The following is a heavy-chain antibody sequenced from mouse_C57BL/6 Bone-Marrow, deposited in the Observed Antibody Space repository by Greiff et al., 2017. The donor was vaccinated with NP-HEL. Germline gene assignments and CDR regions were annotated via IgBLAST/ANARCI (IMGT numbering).Heavy chain of an antibody. Sequence: VQVVESGPELVKPGASVKISCKASGYAFSSSWMNWVKQRPGKGLEWIGRIYPGDGDTNYNGKFKGKATLTADKSSSTAYMQLSSLTSEDSAVYFCARSRRFAYWGQGTLVTVSA. CDR1: GYAFSSSW. CDR3: ARSRRFAY. J-gene: IGHJ3*01. V-gene: IGHV1-82*01. CDR2: IYPGDGDT.